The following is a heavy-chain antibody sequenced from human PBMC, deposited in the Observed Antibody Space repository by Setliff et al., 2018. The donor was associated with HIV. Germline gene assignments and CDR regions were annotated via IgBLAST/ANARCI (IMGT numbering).Heavy chain of an antibody. Sequence: SETLSLTCAVSGGSISGFNWWSWVRQTPGRGLEWIGEIYHSGSTYYNPSLKSRVTISVDTSKNQFSLKLSSVTAADTAVYYCARGGYGGNFDAFDIWGQGTMVTVSS. CDR1: GGSISGFNW. D-gene: IGHD4-17*01. CDR2: IYHSGST. J-gene: IGHJ3*02. V-gene: IGHV4-4*02. CDR3: ARGGYGGNFDAFDI.